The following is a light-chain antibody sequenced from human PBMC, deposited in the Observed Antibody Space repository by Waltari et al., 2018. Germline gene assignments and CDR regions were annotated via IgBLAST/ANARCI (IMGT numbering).Light chain of an antibody. V-gene: IGKV1-12*01. CDR3: QQGNSFPPT. CDR2: AAS. CDR1: QGITTW. J-gene: IGKJ1*01. Sequence: DIQMTQSPSSVSASVGDRVTITCRASQGITTWLAWYQQKPGKAPKLLIYAASTLQSGVPSRFSGSGSGTDFTPTNSGLQPEDFATYFCQQGNSFPPTFGQGTRVEV.